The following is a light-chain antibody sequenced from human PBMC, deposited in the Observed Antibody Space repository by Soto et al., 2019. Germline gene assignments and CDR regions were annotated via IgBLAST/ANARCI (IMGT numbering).Light chain of an antibody. CDR3: QSYDSSLSGPGV. J-gene: IGLJ3*02. Sequence: QSVLTQPPSVSGAPGQRVTISCTGSSSNIGAGYDVHWYQQLPGTAPKLLIYGNSNRPSGVPDRFSGSKSGTSAPLAITGLQAEDEADYYCQSYDSSLSGPGVVGGGTQLTVL. CDR1: SSNIGAGYD. CDR2: GNS. V-gene: IGLV1-40*01.